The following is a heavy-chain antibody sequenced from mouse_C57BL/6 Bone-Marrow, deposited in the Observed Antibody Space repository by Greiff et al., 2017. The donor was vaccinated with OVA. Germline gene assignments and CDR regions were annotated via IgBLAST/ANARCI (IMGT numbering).Heavy chain of an antibody. CDR2: IWRGGST. J-gene: IGHJ1*03. CDR1: GFSLTSYG. Sequence: QVQLKESGPGLVQPSQSLSITCTVSGFSLTSYGVHWVRQSPGKGLEWLGVIWRGGSTDYNAAFMSRLSITKDNSKSQVFFKMNSLQADDTAIYYWAKKGGSNPGYWYFDVWGTGTTVTVSS. V-gene: IGHV2-5*01. CDR3: AKKGGSNPGYWYFDV. D-gene: IGHD1-1*01.